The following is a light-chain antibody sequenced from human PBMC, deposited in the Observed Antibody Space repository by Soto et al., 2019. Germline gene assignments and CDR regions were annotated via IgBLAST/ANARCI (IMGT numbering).Light chain of an antibody. CDR3: QQRSNWPLT. J-gene: IGKJ4*01. CDR2: DAS. CDR1: QSVSSY. V-gene: IGKV3-11*01. Sequence: EVVLTQSPATLSLSPGERATLSCRASQSVSSYLGWYQKKPGQAPRLLIYDASNRATGITARFSGSESVTDFTLTISSLEPEDIAVYYCQQRSNWPLTFGGGTKVEIK.